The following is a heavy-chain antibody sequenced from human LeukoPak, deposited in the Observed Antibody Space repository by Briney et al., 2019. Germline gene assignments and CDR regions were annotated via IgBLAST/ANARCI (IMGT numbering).Heavy chain of an antibody. V-gene: IGHV3-23*01. J-gene: IGHJ3*02. D-gene: IGHD2-2*01. CDR1: GFTFSSYA. Sequence: GGSLRLSCAASGFTFSSYAMSWVRQAPGKGLEWVSAISGSGGSTYYADSVKGRFTISRDNAKNSLYLQMNSLRAEDTAVYYCARDRGYCSSTSCYSLGLDDAFDIWGQGTMVTVSS. CDR3: ARDRGYCSSTSCYSLGLDDAFDI. CDR2: ISGSGGST.